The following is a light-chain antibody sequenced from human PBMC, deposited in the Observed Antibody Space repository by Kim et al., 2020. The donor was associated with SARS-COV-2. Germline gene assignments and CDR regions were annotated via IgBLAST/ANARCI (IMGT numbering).Light chain of an antibody. CDR2: GAC. J-gene: IGKJ2*03. Sequence: SSAEGDTLTRSCRHSDNSSYLAWYQQKPGQAHGLLIAGACNRATGIRDRFRCSGCGTGFAFTISRLGPEDYAVYFYQHCGYSPLYSFGLGTKLEI. V-gene: IGKV3-20*01. CDR3: QHCGYSPLYS. CDR1: HSDNSSY.